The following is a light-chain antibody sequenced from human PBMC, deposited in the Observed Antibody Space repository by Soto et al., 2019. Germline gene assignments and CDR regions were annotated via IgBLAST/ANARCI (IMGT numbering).Light chain of an antibody. CDR3: SLYTSSSIYV. V-gene: IGLV2-18*01. J-gene: IGLJ1*01. Sequence: SALTQPPSVSGSPGQSVTISCTGTSSDVGSYNRVSWYQQPPGTAPKLMIFEVSNRPSGVPDRFSGSKSGNTASLTISGLHAEDEADYYCSLYTSSSIYVFGTGTKVTVL. CDR1: SSDVGSYNR. CDR2: EVS.